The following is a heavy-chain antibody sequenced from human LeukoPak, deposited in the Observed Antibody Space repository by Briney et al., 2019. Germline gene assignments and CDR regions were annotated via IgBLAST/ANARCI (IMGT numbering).Heavy chain of an antibody. CDR1: GGSISSSSYY. V-gene: IGHV4-39*07. D-gene: IGHD1-26*01. CDR3: ARDHVLSGKGLGFDY. J-gene: IGHJ4*02. CDR2: IYHSGST. Sequence: SETLSLTCTVSGGSISSSSYYWDWMRQPPGKGLEWIGEIYHSGSTNYNPSLKSRVTISVDKSKNQFSLKLSSVTAADTAVYYCARDHVLSGKGLGFDYWGQGTLVTVSS.